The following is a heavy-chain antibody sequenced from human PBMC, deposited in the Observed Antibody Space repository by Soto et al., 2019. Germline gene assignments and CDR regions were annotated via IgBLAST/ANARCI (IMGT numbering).Heavy chain of an antibody. CDR1: GFSRSTSGVG. CDR3: AQNLLWFGDLGWYYDGMDV. V-gene: IGHV2-5*01. CDR2: IYWNDDK. Sequence: ATGPTLVNPAQILTLTCSCSGFSRSTSGVGVGWIRQPPGRALEWLALIYWNDDKRYSPSLKSMLTITKDTSKNQVVLTITNMDPVETATYYCAQNLLWFGDLGWYYDGMDVWGQGT. D-gene: IGHD3-10*01. J-gene: IGHJ6*02.